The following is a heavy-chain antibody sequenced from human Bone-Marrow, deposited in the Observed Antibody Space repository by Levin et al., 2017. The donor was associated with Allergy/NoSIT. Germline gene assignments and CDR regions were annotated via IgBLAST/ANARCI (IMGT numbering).Heavy chain of an antibody. J-gene: IGHJ4*02. CDR1: GFTFSSFW. D-gene: IGHD6-6*01. Sequence: GESLKISCAASGFTFSSFWMSWVRQAPGKGLEWVANIKQDGSEQYYVDSVKGRFTISRDNAENSLYLQMNSLRVEDTAVYYCAKTSRSSTDTDYWGQGNLITVSS. V-gene: IGHV3-7*01. CDR2: IKQDGSEQ. CDR3: AKTSRSSTDTDY.